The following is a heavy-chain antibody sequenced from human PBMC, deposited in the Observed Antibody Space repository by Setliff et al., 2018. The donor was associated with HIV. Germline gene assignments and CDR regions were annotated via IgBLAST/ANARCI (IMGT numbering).Heavy chain of an antibody. V-gene: IGHV3-15*01. CDR3: TRDQGGYCSGGSCYEHAFDI. D-gene: IGHD2-15*01. Sequence: GGSLRLSCAASGFTFSNAWMSWVRQAPGKGLEWVGRIKSKTDGGTTDYAAPVKGRFTISRDDSKNTLYLQMNSLKTEDTAVYYCTRDQGGYCSGGSCYEHAFDIWGQGTMVTVSS. CDR2: IKSKTDGGTT. J-gene: IGHJ3*02. CDR1: GFTFSNAW.